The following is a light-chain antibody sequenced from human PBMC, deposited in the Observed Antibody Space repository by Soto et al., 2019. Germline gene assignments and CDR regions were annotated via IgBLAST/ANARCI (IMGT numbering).Light chain of an antibody. CDR3: SSYTSSATLV. Sequence: QSALTQPASVSGSPGQSITISCTGTSFDVGGYYHVSWYEQHPGKAPKLIIYDVSNRPSVVSNRFSGSKSGNTASLTISGLQEEDESDYFCSSYTSSATLVFGGGTKLTLL. CDR2: DVS. V-gene: IGLV2-14*03. J-gene: IGLJ3*02. CDR1: SFDVGGYYH.